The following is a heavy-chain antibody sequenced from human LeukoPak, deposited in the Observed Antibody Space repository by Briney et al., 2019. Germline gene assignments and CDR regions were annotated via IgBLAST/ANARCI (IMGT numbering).Heavy chain of an antibody. CDR2: IYTSGST. CDR1: GGSISSGSYY. D-gene: IGHD1-26*01. V-gene: IGHV4-61*02. Sequence: SQTLSLTCTVSGGSISSGSYYWSWIRQPAGKGLEWIGRIYTSGSTNYNPSLKSRVTISVDTSKNQFSLKLSSVTAADTAVYYCARAGSGSYNFDYWGQGTLVTVSS. J-gene: IGHJ4*02. CDR3: ARAGSGSYNFDY.